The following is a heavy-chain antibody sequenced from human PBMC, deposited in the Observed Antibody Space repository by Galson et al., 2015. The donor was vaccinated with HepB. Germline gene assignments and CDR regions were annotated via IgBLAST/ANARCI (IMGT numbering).Heavy chain of an antibody. CDR2: TYYRSKWYN. Sequence: CAISGDSVSSNSAAWNWIRQSPSRGLEWLGRTYYRSKWYNDYAVSVKSRITINPDTSKNQFSLQLNSVTPEDTAVYYCARAVDTVSYWYFDLWGRGTLVTVSS. V-gene: IGHV6-1*01. CDR3: ARAVDTVSYWYFDL. CDR1: GDSVSSNSAA. J-gene: IGHJ2*01. D-gene: IGHD5/OR15-5a*01.